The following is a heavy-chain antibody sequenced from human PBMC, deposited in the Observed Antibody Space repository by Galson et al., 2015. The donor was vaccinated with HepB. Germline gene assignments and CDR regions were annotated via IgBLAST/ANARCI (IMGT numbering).Heavy chain of an antibody. CDR3: ASSGPLGEPQYYYHSSAYCHFDY. V-gene: IGHV4-39*01. J-gene: IGHJ4*02. Sequence: SETLSLTCTVSGGSISSSSYYWGWIRQPPGKGLEWIGSIYYSGSTYYDPSLKSRITISVDTSKNQFSLKLSSVTAADTAVYYCASSGPLGEPQYYYHSSAYCHFDYWGQGTLVTVSS. CDR1: GGSISSSSYY. D-gene: IGHD3-22*01. CDR2: IYYSGST.